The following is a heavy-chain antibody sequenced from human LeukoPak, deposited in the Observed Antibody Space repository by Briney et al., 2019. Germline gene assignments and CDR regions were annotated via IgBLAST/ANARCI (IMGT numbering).Heavy chain of an antibody. CDR1: GYTFTGYY. CDR2: INPNSGGT. J-gene: IGHJ6*03. CDR3: AREDIVATWAYYYYMDV. D-gene: IGHD5-12*01. V-gene: IGHV1-2*02. Sequence: ASVKVSCKASGYTFTGYYMHWVRQAPGQGLEWMGWINPNSGGTNYAQKFQGRVTMTRDTSISTAYMELSRLRSDDTAVYYSAREDIVATWAYYYYMDVWGKGTTVTVSS.